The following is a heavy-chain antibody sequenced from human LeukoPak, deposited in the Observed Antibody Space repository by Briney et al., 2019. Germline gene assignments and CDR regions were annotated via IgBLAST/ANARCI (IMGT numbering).Heavy chain of an antibody. CDR1: GDSISSRSYY. CDR2: IYYDGST. J-gene: IGHJ2*01. CDR3: ARDDKWYFDL. V-gene: IGHV4-39*02. Sequence: SETLSLACSVFGDSISSRSYYWGWIRQPPGKGLEWIGNIYYDGSTYYNPSLKSRVTISVDTSKNQFSLKLSSVTAADTAVYYCARDDKWYFDLWGRGTLVTVSS.